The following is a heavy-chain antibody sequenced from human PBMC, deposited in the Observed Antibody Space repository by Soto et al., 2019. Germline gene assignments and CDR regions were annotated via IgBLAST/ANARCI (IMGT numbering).Heavy chain of an antibody. Sequence: EVQLVESGGGLVQPGRSLRLSCAASGFTLRNYAMHWVRQAPGKGLEWVSGISWSGGTIGYADSVKGRFTISRDNAKNSLYLEMHSLRAEDTAFYYCAKDKLNSNYEYYFDHWGQGTLVTVSS. J-gene: IGHJ4*02. CDR1: GFTLRNYA. CDR2: ISWSGGTI. CDR3: AKDKLNSNYEYYFDH. V-gene: IGHV3-9*01. D-gene: IGHD4-4*01.